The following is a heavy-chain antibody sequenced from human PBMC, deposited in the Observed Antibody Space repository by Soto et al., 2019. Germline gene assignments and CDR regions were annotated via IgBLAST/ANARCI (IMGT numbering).Heavy chain of an antibody. CDR1: GYTFTDYW. V-gene: IGHV5-10-1*01. D-gene: IGHD5-12*01. CDR3: ATKYSISLKNWFDP. J-gene: IGHJ5*02. Sequence: GESLKISCKGSGYTFTDYWISWVRQMPGKGLEWMGRIDPSDSYTDYSPSFRGHVTISVDKSISTAYLHWSSLRASDTAIYYCATKYSISLKNWFDPWGQGTLVTVSS. CDR2: IDPSDSYT.